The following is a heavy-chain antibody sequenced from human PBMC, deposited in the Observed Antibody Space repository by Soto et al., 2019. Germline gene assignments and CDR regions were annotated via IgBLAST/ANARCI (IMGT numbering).Heavy chain of an antibody. CDR3: ARAPRIAVASSFDY. V-gene: IGHV4-34*12. D-gene: IGHD6-19*01. Sequence: QVQLQQWGAGLLKPSETLSLTCAIYGGSFTGYYWSWIRQSPEKGLEWIGEIIHTGSTNYNPSLKSRVTIAGDTSKKQIARNLSAVTAADTAVYFCARAPRIAVASSFDYWGQGTLVTVSS. CDR2: IIHTGST. J-gene: IGHJ4*02. CDR1: GGSFTGYY.